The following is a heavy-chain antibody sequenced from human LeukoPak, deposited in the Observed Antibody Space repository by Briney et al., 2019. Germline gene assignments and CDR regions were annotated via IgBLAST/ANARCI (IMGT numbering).Heavy chain of an antibody. D-gene: IGHD2-2*01. J-gene: IGHJ6*02. CDR3: ARDGYCSSTRCTLGDYYYYGMDV. CDR1: GYTFTSYG. V-gene: IGHV1-18*01. CDR2: ISGYNGNT. Sequence: ASVKVSCKTSGYTFTSYGISWVRQAPGQGLEWMGWISGYNGNTKYAQKLQGRVTMTTDTSTRTAYMELRSLRSDDTAVYYCARDGYCSSTRCTLGDYYYYGMDVWGQGTTVTVSS.